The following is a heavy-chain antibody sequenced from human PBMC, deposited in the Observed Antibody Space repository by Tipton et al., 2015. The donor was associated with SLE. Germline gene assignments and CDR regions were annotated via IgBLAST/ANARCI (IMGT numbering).Heavy chain of an antibody. CDR2: ISDSGGTT. D-gene: IGHD4-17*01. Sequence: SLRLSCAASGFTFSSYAMSWVRQAPGKRLEWVSVISDSGGTTFYADAVKGRFTLSRDNSKNTVYLQMNSLRAGDTAVYYCARDNYGAFDAFDIWGQGTMVTVSS. CDR3: ARDNYGAFDAFDI. J-gene: IGHJ3*02. CDR1: GFTFSSYA. V-gene: IGHV3-23*01.